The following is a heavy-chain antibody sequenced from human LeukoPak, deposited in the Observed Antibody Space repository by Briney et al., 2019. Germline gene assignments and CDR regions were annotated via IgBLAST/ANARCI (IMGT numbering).Heavy chain of an antibody. CDR2: IIPILGIA. D-gene: IGHD4-17*01. CDR3: ARGRSYGDYYYFDY. CDR1: GGTFSSYT. J-gene: IGHJ4*02. V-gene: IGHV1-69*16. Sequence: ASVKVSCKASGGTFSSYTISWVRQAPGQGLGWMGRIIPILGIANYAQKFQGRVTITTDESTSTAYMELSSLRSEDTAVYYCARGRSYGDYYYFDYWGQGTLVTVSS.